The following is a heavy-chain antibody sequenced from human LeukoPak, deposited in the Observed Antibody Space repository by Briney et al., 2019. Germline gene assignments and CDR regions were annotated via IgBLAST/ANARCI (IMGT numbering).Heavy chain of an antibody. CDR1: GFTVSGNY. CDR2: IYSGGST. CDR3: ARTIHYYDSSGYYPLEYYFDY. D-gene: IGHD3-22*01. Sequence: PGGSLRLPCAASGFTVSGNYMSWVRQAPGKGLEWVSVIYSGGSTYYADSVKGRFTISRDNPKNTLYLQMNSLRAEDTAVYYCARTIHYYDSSGYYPLEYYFDYWGQGTLVTVSS. V-gene: IGHV3-53*01. J-gene: IGHJ4*02.